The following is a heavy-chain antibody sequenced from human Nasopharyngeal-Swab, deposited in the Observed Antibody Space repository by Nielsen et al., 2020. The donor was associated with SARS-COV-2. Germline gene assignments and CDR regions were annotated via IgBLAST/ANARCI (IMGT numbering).Heavy chain of an antibody. CDR2: INPNSGDT. V-gene: IGHV1-2*06. Sequence: ASVKDSCKASGYTFTDYYMHWVRQAPGQGLEWMGRINPNSGDTDYSQKFQGRVTVTRDTSINTVYMELSSLRSDDTAVFYCVRDDGDVPGVTGSGPPGGYWGQGTLVTVSS. J-gene: IGHJ4*02. CDR3: VRDDGDVPGVTGSGPPGGY. D-gene: IGHD2-8*01. CDR1: GYTFTDYY.